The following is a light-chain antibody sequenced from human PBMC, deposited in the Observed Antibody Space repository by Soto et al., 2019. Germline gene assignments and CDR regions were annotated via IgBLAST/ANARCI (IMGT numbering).Light chain of an antibody. CDR1: QSFSSY. CDR2: DAS. CDR3: QQYKNWPPIT. V-gene: IGKV3-11*01. Sequence: EIVLTQSPATLSLSPGERATLSCRASQSFSSYLAWYQQKPGQAPRLLIYDASNRATGIPARFSGSGSGTEFTLTISSLQSEDSAVYFCQQYKNWPPITFGQGTRLEIK. J-gene: IGKJ5*01.